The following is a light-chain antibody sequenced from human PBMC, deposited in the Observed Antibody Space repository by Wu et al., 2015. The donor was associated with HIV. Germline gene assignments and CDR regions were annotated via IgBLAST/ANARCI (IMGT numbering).Light chain of an antibody. Sequence: IVLTQSPGTLSLSPGEKATLSCRASQTISSINLAWYQQTPGQAPRLLIYGTSSRATGIPDRFSGSGSGTDFTLTISRLEPGDFAVYYCQQYDHSPLTFGQGTKVEV. CDR1: QTISSIN. J-gene: IGKJ1*01. CDR2: GTS. CDR3: QQYDHSPLT. V-gene: IGKV3-20*01.